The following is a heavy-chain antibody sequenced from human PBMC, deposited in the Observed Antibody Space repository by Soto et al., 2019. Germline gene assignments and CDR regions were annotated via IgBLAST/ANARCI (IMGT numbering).Heavy chain of an antibody. Sequence: EVQLVESGGGLVQPGRSLRLSCAASGFTFDDYAMHWVRQAPGKGQEWVSGISWNSGSIGYADSVKGRFTISRDNAKNSLYLQMNSLRAEDTALYYCAKDKAMVRGVILDYWGQGTLVTVSS. D-gene: IGHD3-10*01. V-gene: IGHV3-9*01. J-gene: IGHJ4*02. CDR1: GFTFDDYA. CDR2: ISWNSGSI. CDR3: AKDKAMVRGVILDY.